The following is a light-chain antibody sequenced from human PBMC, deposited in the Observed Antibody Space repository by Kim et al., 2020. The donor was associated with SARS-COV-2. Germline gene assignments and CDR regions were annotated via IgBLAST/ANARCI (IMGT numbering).Light chain of an antibody. J-gene: IGKJ1*01. CDR3: QQRNSWPRT. CDR2: DAS. Sequence: EIVLTQSPATLSLSPVESATLSCRASQSVGSYLAWYQQKPGQAPRVLIYDASNRFTGIPARFSGSGSGTDFTLTISSLEPEDFAVYYCQQRNSWPRTFGQGTKVDIK. V-gene: IGKV3-11*01. CDR1: QSVGSY.